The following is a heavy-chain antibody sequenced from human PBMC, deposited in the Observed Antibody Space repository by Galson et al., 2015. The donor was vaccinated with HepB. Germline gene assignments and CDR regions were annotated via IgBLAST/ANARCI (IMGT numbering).Heavy chain of an antibody. J-gene: IGHJ4*02. D-gene: IGHD3-22*01. CDR1: GFTFSSYA. Sequence: SLRLSCAASGFTFSSYAMHWVRQAPGKGLEYVSAISSNGGSTYYADSVKGRFTISRDNSKNTLYLQMSSLRAEDTAVYYCVRAYYYYDSSGPDYWGQGTLVTVSS. CDR3: VRAYYYYDSSGPDY. V-gene: IGHV3-64D*06. CDR2: ISSNGGST.